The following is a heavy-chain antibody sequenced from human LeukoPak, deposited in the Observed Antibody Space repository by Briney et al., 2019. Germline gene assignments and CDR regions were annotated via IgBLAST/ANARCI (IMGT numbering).Heavy chain of an antibody. CDR2: ISYDGNNK. D-gene: IGHD5-18*01. CDR1: GLTFSSYA. CDR3: ARDPKGGYSYGWGAFHI. Sequence: GGSLRLSCAASGLTFSSYAMHWVRQAPGKGLEWVALISYDGNNKYYADSVKGRFTISRDNSKNTLYLQMNSLRAEDTAVYYCARDPKGGYSYGWGAFHIWGQGTMVTVSS. V-gene: IGHV3-30-3*01. J-gene: IGHJ3*02.